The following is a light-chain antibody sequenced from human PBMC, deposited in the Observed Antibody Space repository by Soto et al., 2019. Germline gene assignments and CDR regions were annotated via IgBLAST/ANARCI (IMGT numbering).Light chain of an antibody. CDR3: NSYTSSSTHV. Sequence: QSALTQPASVSGSPGQSITISCTGTSSDVGGYNYVSRYQQHPGKAPKLMIYDVSNRPSGVSNRFSGSKSGNTASLTISGLQAEDEADYYCNSYTSSSTHVFGTGTKVTVL. CDR2: DVS. J-gene: IGLJ1*01. CDR1: SSDVGGYNY. V-gene: IGLV2-14*01.